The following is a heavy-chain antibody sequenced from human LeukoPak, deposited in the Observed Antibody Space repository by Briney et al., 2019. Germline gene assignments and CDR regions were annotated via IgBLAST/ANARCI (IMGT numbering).Heavy chain of an antibody. CDR1: GGSISSYY. V-gene: IGHV4-4*09. CDR3: ARHGSFPAATYNWFDP. Sequence: SETLSLTCPVSGGSISSYYWSWIRQPPGKGLEWIGYIYTSGSTNYNPSLKSRVTISVDTSKNQFSLKLSSVTAADTAVYYCARHGSFPAATYNWFDPWGQGTLVTVSS. CDR2: IYTSGST. D-gene: IGHD2-2*01. J-gene: IGHJ5*02.